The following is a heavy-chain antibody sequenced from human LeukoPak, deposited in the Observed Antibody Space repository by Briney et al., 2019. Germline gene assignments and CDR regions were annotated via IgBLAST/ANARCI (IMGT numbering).Heavy chain of an antibody. CDR2: INDDETST. D-gene: IGHD1-26*01. V-gene: IGHV3-74*01. CDR3: ATTGSGSYYDY. J-gene: IGHJ4*02. CDR1: GFTFTTYS. Sequence: QSGGSLRLSCEASGFTFTTYSMTWVRQAPGKGLEWVSRINDDETSTTYAESVKGRFTISRDNAKNTLFLQMNSLRAEDTAVYYCATTGSGSYYDYWGQGTLVTVSS.